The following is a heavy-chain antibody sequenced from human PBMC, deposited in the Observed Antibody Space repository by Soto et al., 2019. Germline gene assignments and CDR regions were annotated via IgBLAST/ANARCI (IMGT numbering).Heavy chain of an antibody. D-gene: IGHD2-21*02. CDR1: GYTFTSYG. CDR2: ISAYNGNT. V-gene: IGHV1-18*04. CDR3: ARAGAYCGRDCYDAFDI. J-gene: IGHJ3*02. Sequence: QVQLVQSGAEVKKPGASVKVSCKASGYTFTSYGISWVRQAPGQGLEWMGWISAYNGNTNYAQKLQGRVTMTTDTSTSIAYREMRSLKSDETAGYYCARAGAYCGRDCYDAFDIWGQGAMVTVAS.